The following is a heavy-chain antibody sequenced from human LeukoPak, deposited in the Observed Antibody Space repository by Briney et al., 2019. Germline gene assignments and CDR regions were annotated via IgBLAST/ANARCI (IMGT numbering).Heavy chain of an antibody. D-gene: IGHD6-13*01. Sequence: PWRSLRLSCAASGFTFSSYGMHWVRQAPGKGLDWVAVISYDGSNKYHADSVKGRFTISRDNSKNTLYLQVSSLRAEDTAVYYCTRGGATSSWYWFFWGQGTLVTVSS. CDR2: ISYDGSNK. V-gene: IGHV3-30*03. CDR3: TRGGATSSWYWFF. CDR1: GFTFSSYG. J-gene: IGHJ4*02.